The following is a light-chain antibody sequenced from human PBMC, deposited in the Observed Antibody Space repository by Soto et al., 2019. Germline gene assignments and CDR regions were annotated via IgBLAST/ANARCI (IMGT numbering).Light chain of an antibody. V-gene: IGKV1-5*01. CDR2: DAS. J-gene: IGKJ1*01. CDR1: QSISSW. Sequence: IHLPPSPSTLSASVGDRVTITFRSSQSISSWLAWYQQKPGKAPKLLIYDASSLESGVPSRFSGSGSGTEFTLTISSLQPDDFATYYCQQYNSYSWTFGQGTKVDIK. CDR3: QQYNSYSWT.